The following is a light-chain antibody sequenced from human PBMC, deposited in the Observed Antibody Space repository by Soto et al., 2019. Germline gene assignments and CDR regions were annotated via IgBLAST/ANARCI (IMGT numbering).Light chain of an antibody. J-gene: IGKJ2*01. CDR1: QSVSNNY. CDR2: GAS. CDR3: KQYGSSPRYT. V-gene: IGKV3-20*01. Sequence: EVVLTQSPGTLSLSPGERATLSCRASQSVSNNYLAWYQHRPGQAPRLLIYGASNRATGIPDRFSGSGSGTVFTLTISRLEPEDFAVYYCKQYGSSPRYTFGQGTKLEIK.